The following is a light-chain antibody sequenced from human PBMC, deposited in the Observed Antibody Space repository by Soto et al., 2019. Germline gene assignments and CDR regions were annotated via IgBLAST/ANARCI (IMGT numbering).Light chain of an antibody. CDR1: QSVSSSD. CDR2: GAS. CDR3: QQYGSSPSWT. V-gene: IGKV3-20*01. J-gene: IGKJ1*01. Sequence: EIVLTQSPDTLSLSPGERATLSFSASQSVSSSDLAWYQQKPGQAPRLLIYGASSRATGIPDRFSGSGSGTDFSLTISRVEPEDFAVYYCQQYGSSPSWTFGQGTKVDI.